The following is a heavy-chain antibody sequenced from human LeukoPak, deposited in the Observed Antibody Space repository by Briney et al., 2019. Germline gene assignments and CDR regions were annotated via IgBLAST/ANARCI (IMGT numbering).Heavy chain of an antibody. CDR2: ISYDGSNK. CDR3: ANEYSSSSGRSFQH. V-gene: IGHV3-30-3*02. Sequence: GRSLRLSCAASGFTFSIYAMHWVRQAPGKGLEWVAVISYDGSNKYYADSVKGRFTISRDNAKNTLYLQMNSLRAEDTAVYYCANEYSSSSGRSFQHWGQGTLVTVSS. CDR1: GFTFSIYA. J-gene: IGHJ1*01. D-gene: IGHD6-6*01.